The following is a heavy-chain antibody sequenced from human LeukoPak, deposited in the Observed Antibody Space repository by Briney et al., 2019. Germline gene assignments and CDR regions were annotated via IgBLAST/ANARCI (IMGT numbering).Heavy chain of an antibody. CDR1: GGSFSGYY. Sequence: SETLSLTCAVYGGSFSGYYWSWIRQPPGKGLEWIGEINHNGSTNYNPSLKSRVTISVDTSKNQFSLKLSSVTAADTAVYYCARGFDIAATGTIDYWGQGTLVTVSS. CDR2: INHNGST. D-gene: IGHD6-13*01. J-gene: IGHJ4*02. CDR3: ARGFDIAATGTIDY. V-gene: IGHV4-34*01.